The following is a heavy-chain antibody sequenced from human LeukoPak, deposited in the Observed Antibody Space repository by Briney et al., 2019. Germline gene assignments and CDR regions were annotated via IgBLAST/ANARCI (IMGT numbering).Heavy chain of an antibody. V-gene: IGHV3-30-3*01. J-gene: IGHJ4*02. D-gene: IGHD3-3*01. CDR2: ISYDGSNK. Sequence: GGSLRLSCAASGFTFSSYAMHWVRQAPGKGLEWVAVISYDGSNKYYADSVKGQFTISRDNSKNTLYLQMNSLRAEDTAVYYCAREYYDFWSGSRNYFDYWGQGTLVTVSS. CDR3: AREYYDFWSGSRNYFDY. CDR1: GFTFSSYA.